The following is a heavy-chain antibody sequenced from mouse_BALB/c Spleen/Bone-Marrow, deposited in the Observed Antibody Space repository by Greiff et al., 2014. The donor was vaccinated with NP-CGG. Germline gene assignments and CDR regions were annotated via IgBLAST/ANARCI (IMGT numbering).Heavy chain of an antibody. J-gene: IGHJ2*01. D-gene: IGHD5-1*01. V-gene: IGHV7-3*02. CDR3: ARDYSGYFDF. CDR2: IRNKPNGYTT. Sequence: VQLKESGGGLVQPGGSLRLSCTTSGFTFTDYFMTWVRQPPGKALEWLGFIRNKPNGYTTEYNPSVKGRFTISRDNSQGILYLQMNTLRVEDSAIYYCARDYSGYFDFWGQGTTLTVSS. CDR1: GFTFTDYF.